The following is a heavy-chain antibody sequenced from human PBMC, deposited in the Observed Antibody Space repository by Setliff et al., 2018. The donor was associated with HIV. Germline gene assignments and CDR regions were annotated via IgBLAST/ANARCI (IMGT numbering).Heavy chain of an antibody. V-gene: IGHV3-49*03. CDR1: GFTFGDYP. Sequence: GGSLRLSCAASGFTFGDYPLGWFRQAPGKGLEWVSYIRTKAYRGTTEYAASVQGRFTISRDDSKSIAYLQMNTLQTDDTAVYYCSRGGRPSDEYVWGKGATVTVSS. CDR3: SRGGRPSDEYV. D-gene: IGHD2-15*01. J-gene: IGHJ6*04. CDR2: IRTKAYRGTT.